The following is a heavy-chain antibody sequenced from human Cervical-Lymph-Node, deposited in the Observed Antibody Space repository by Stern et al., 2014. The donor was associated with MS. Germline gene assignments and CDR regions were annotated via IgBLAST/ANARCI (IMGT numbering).Heavy chain of an antibody. CDR1: GYTFTSYY. J-gene: IGHJ4*02. Sequence: QVQLVQSGAEVKKPGAPVKVSCKASGYTFTSYYIHWVRQAPGQGLECMGIINPSGGSTSYAQKFQGRLTMTRDTSTSTVYMELSSLRSEDTAVYYCARVAMTSLDYWGQGTLVTVSS. V-gene: IGHV1-46*03. CDR2: INPSGGST. CDR3: ARVAMTSLDY.